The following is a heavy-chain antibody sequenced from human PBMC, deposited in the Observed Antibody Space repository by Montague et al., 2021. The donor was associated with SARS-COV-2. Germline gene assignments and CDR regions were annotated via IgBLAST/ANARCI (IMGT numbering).Heavy chain of an antibody. CDR2: ISGFGGGT. V-gene: IGHV3-23*01. CDR1: GFIFTNYG. Sequence: SLRLSCAASGFIFTNYGVNWVRRAPGKGLESVAGISGFGGGTYYSDSEKGRFTISRATSNSTLFLQMDGLRAEDTAIYYCAKSFSGTRNWFDIWGQGTLVPVSS. D-gene: IGHD1-14*01. CDR3: AKSFSGTRNWFDI. J-gene: IGHJ5*02.